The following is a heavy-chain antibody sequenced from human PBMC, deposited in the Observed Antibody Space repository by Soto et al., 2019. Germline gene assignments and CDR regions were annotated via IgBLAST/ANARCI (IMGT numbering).Heavy chain of an antibody. CDR3: AREGGIAARLPLYYYYGMDV. CDR2: INSDGSST. CDR1: GFTFSSYW. V-gene: IGHV3-74*01. Sequence: GGSLRLSCAASGFTFSSYWMHWVRQAPGKGLVWVSRINSDGSSTSYADSVKGRFTISRDNAKNTLYLQMNSLRAEDTAVYYCAREGGIAARLPLYYYYGMDVWGHGTTVTVSS. J-gene: IGHJ6*02. D-gene: IGHD6-6*01.